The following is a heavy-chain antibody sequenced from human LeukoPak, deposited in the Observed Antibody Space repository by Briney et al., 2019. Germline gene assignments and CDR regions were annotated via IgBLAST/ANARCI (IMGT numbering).Heavy chain of an antibody. CDR2: ISAYNGNT. J-gene: IGHJ4*02. Sequence: GASVNVSCKASGYTFTSYGISWVRQAPGQRLEWMGWISAYNGNTNYAQKLQRRVTMTTDTSTSTAYMELRSLRSDDTAVYYCARDRPLWFGELLPFDYWGQGTLVTVSS. CDR1: GYTFTSYG. D-gene: IGHD3-10*01. CDR3: ARDRPLWFGELLPFDY. V-gene: IGHV1-18*04.